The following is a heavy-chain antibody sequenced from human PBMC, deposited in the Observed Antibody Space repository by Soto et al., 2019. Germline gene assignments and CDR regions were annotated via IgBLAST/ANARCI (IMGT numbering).Heavy chain of an antibody. CDR1: GASINTGGYY. D-gene: IGHD4-17*01. J-gene: IGHJ3*02. CDR2: VYYSGST. CDR3: AREPVYGLGALDI. Sequence: KPSETLSLTCNVSGASINTGGYYWSWIRQHPGKGLEWIGFVYYSGSTSYSPSLESRVSISVDPSKRQFYLELASVTAADSAVYYCAREPVYGLGALDIWGQGTTVTVSS. V-gene: IGHV4-31*02.